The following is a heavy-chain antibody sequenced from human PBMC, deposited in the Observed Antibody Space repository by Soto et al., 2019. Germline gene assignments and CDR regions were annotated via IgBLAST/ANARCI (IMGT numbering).Heavy chain of an antibody. CDR3: TSPYYYDSSGYEDY. J-gene: IGHJ4*02. D-gene: IGHD3-22*01. CDR2: IRSKAYGGTT. Sequence: PGGSLRLSCTASGFTFGDYAMSWFRQAPGKGLEWVGFIRSKAYGGTTEYAASVKGRFTISRDDSKSIAYPQMNSLKTEDTAVYYCTSPYYYDSSGYEDYWGQGTLVTVSS. V-gene: IGHV3-49*03. CDR1: GFTFGDYA.